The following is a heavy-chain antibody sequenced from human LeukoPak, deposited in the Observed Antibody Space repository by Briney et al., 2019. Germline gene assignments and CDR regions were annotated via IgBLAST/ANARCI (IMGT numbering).Heavy chain of an antibody. J-gene: IGHJ4*02. V-gene: IGHV3-7*01. CDR2: IKHDGSEK. D-gene: IGHD3-3*01. CDR3: ATDRGWRTSGYYLYYFEY. CDR1: GFIFTNYF. Sequence: GGSLRLSCAASGFIFTNYFMSWVRQAPGKGLEWVASIKHDGSEKYYVDSVRGRFTISRDNTMNSLYLQMSSLRAEDTAVYYCATDRGWRTSGYYLYYFEYWGQGTLVTVSS.